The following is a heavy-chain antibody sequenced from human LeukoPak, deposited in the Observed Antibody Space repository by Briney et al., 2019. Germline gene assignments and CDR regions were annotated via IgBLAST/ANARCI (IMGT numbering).Heavy chain of an antibody. CDR3: ARSHIHHEPLNFDY. D-gene: IGHD1-14*01. Sequence: SETLSLTCTVSGGSISSYYWSWIRQPPVKGLEWIGYIYYSGSTNYNPSLKSRVTISVDTSKNQFSLKLSSVTAADTAVYYCARSHIHHEPLNFDYWGQGTLVTVSS. J-gene: IGHJ4*02. V-gene: IGHV4-59*08. CDR1: GGSISSYY. CDR2: IYYSGST.